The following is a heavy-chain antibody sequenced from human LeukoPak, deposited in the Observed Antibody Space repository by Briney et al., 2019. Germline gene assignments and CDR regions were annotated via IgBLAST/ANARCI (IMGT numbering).Heavy chain of an antibody. CDR2: YFPGDSDT. CDR1: GSSFTSYM. D-gene: IGHD5-12*01. Sequence: GESLNTSCKASGSSFTSYMICGGRQTPGKGEWWSGIYFPGDSDTRYSPSFQGQVSISAYKSISTAYLQWSRLKASDSAMFYCARSGVSGYGWDYWGQGTLVTVSS. V-gene: IGHV5-51*03. CDR3: ARSGVSGYGWDY. J-gene: IGHJ4*02.